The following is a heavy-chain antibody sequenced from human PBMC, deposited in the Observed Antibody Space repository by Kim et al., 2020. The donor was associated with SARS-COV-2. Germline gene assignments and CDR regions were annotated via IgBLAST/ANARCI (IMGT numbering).Heavy chain of an antibody. Sequence: GGSLRLSCAASGFTFSSYWMSWVRQAPGKGLEWVANIKQDGSEKYYVDSVKGRFTISRDNAKNSLYLQMNSLRAEDTAVYYCARDSSSWYYYYYGMDVWCQGPTVTVSS. D-gene: IGHD6-13*01. CDR3: ARDSSSWYYYYYGMDV. CDR1: GFTFSSYW. V-gene: IGHV3-7*01. J-gene: IGHJ6*02. CDR2: IKQDGSEK.